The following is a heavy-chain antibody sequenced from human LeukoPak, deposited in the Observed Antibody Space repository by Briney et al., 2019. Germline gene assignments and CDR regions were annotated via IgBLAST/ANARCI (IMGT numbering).Heavy chain of an antibody. J-gene: IGHJ5*02. D-gene: IGHD3-3*01. CDR3: ARGGTYDFWSGYYHWFDP. CDR1: GYTFTGYY. CDR2: INPNSGGT. Sequence: ASVKVSCKASGYTFTGYYIHWVRQAPGQGLEWMGRINPNSGGTNYAQKFQGRVTMTRDTSISTAYMELSRLRSDDTAVYYCARGGTYDFWSGYYHWFDPWGQGTLVTVSS. V-gene: IGHV1-2*06.